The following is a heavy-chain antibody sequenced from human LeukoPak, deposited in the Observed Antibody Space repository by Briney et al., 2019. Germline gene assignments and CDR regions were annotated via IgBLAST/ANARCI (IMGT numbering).Heavy chain of an antibody. Sequence: PGGSLRLSCAASGFTFSSYAMSWVRQAPGKGLEWVLYISSTGSNVYYADSVKGRFTTSRDNAKNSLYLQMNSLRDEDTAVYYCARALKPGYCSGGSCHAGYWGQGTLVTVSS. D-gene: IGHD2-15*01. J-gene: IGHJ4*02. V-gene: IGHV3-48*02. CDR1: GFTFSSYA. CDR2: ISSTGSNV. CDR3: ARALKPGYCSGGSCHAGY.